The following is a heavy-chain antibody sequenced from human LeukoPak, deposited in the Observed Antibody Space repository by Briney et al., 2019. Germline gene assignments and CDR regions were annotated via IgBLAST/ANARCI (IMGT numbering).Heavy chain of an antibody. J-gene: IGHJ3*02. CDR1: GGTFSSYA. V-gene: IGHV1-69*04. Sequence: SVKVSCKASGGTFSSYAISWVRQAPGQGLEWMGRIIPILGIANYAQKFQGRVTITADKSTSTAYMELSSLRSEDTAVYYCARDHLIRGVDAFDIWGQGTMVTVSS. CDR2: IIPILGIA. CDR3: ARDHLIRGVDAFDI. D-gene: IGHD3-10*01.